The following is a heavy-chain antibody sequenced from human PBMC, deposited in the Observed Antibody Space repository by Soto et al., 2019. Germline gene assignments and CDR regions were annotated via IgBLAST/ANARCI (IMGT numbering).Heavy chain of an antibody. D-gene: IGHD2-21*02. Sequence: PSETLSLTYTVSGGSISSGGYYWSWIRQHPGKGLEWIGYIYYSGSTYYNPSLKSRVTISVDTSKNQFSLKLNSVTAADTAVYYCARDLWGYCGADCYPLDVWGQGTTVTVS. CDR2: IYYSGST. J-gene: IGHJ6*02. CDR3: ARDLWGYCGADCYPLDV. V-gene: IGHV4-31*03. CDR1: GGSISSGGYY.